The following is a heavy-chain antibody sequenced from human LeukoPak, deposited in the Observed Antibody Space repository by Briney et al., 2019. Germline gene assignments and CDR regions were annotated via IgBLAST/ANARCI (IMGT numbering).Heavy chain of an antibody. CDR1: GGSFSGYY. V-gene: IGHV4-34*01. CDR2: INHSGST. D-gene: IGHD3-22*01. CDR3: ARSRGSSGYFDY. J-gene: IGHJ4*02. Sequence: SETLSLTCAVYGGSFSGYYWSWIRQPPGKGLEWIGEINHSGSTNYNPSLKSRVTISVDTSKNQFSLKLSSVTAADTAVHYRARSRGSSGYFDYWGQGTLVTVSS.